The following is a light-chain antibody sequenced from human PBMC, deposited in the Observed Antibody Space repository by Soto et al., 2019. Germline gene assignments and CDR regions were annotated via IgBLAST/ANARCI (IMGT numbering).Light chain of an antibody. CDR2: EVS. CDR1: SSDVGGYNY. CDR3: SSYTSSIIEHV. Sequence: QSALTQPASVSGSPGQSITISCTGTSSDVGGYNYVSWYQQHPGKAPKLMIYEVSNRPSGVSNRFSGSKSGNTASLTISGLQAEDDADYCCSSYTSSIIEHVFGTGTKVTVL. J-gene: IGLJ1*01. V-gene: IGLV2-14*01.